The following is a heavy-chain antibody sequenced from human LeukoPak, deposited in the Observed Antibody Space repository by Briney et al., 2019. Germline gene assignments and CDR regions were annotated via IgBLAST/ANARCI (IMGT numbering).Heavy chain of an antibody. CDR3: ARAYKDRSLAGKKEFFQH. CDR2: ISWNSGTI. Sequence: QPGRSLRLSCAASGFTFDNYAMNWARQVPGKGLEWISLISWNSGTIGYADSVKGRFTISRDNANNFLYLQMNSLRAEDTALYYCARAYKDRSLAGKKEFFQHWGQGTLVTVSS. CDR1: GFTFDNYA. V-gene: IGHV3-9*01. D-gene: IGHD6-19*01. J-gene: IGHJ1*01.